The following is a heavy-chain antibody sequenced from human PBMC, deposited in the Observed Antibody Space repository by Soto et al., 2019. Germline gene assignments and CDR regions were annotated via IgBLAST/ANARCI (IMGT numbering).Heavy chain of an antibody. CDR3: ARAGSRTIFGVVRNWFDP. Sequence: GGSLRLSCAGSGFPFSTYEMNWVRQAPGKGLEWIAHISSSSSYIYYADSVKGRFTISRDNAKNSLYLQMNSLRAEDTAVYYCARAGSRTIFGVVRNWFDPWGQGTLVTVSS. CDR1: GFPFSTYE. CDR2: ISSSSSYI. V-gene: IGHV3-21*05. D-gene: IGHD3-3*01. J-gene: IGHJ5*02.